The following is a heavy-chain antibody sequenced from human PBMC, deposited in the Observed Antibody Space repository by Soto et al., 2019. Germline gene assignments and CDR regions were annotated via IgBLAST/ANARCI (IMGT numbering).Heavy chain of an antibody. CDR3: ATTVSYNWFDP. CDR2: INAYDGNT. J-gene: IGHJ5*02. V-gene: IGHV1-18*01. Sequence: QVQLVQSGAEVKKPGASVKVSCKASGYTFTSHGISWVRQAPGQGLEWMGWINAYDGNTNYAQTLQGRVTMTTDTSTSTAYMELRSLTSDATAVYYCATTVSYNWFDPWGQGTLVTVSS. CDR1: GYTFTSHG. D-gene: IGHD4-17*01.